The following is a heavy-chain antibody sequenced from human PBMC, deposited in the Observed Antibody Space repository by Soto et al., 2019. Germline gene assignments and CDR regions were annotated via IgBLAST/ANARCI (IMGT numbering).Heavy chain of an antibody. CDR2: TYYRSKWYN. V-gene: IGHV6-1*01. CDR3: ARDHSRVVAAAGTDYYYYYGMDV. D-gene: IGHD6-13*01. Sequence: SQTLSLTCAISGDSVSSNSAAWSWIRQSPSRGLEWLGRTYYRSKWYNDYAVSVKSRITINPDTSKNQFSLQLNSVTPEDTAVYYCARDHSRVVAAAGTDYYYYYGMDVWGQGTTVTVSS. J-gene: IGHJ6*02. CDR1: GDSVSSNSAA.